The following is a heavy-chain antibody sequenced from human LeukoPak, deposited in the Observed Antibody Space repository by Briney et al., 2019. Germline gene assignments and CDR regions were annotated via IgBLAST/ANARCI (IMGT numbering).Heavy chain of an antibody. J-gene: IGHJ4*02. CDR1: GGTFSSYA. V-gene: IGHV1-69*04. D-gene: IGHD6-19*01. Sequence: SVKVSCKASGGTFSSYAISWVRQAPGQGLEWMGRIIPILGIANYAQKFQGRVTITADKSTSTAYMELSSLRSEDTAAYYCARSEVSAVAGLGTGYWGQGTLVTVSS. CDR2: IIPILGIA. CDR3: ARSEVSAVAGLGTGY.